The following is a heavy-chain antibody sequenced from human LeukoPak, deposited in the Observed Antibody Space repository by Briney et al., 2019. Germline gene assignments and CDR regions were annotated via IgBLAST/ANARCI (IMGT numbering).Heavy chain of an antibody. D-gene: IGHD3-10*01. Sequence: GGSLTLSCAASGFTFSSYSMNWVRQAPGKGMEWVSYISSRSSTIYYADSVKGRFTISRDNAKNSLYLQMNSLRAEDTAVYYCARDGYYYGSGSYYKVDFDYWGQGTLVTVSS. CDR3: ARDGYYYGSGSYYKVDFDY. CDR2: ISSRSSTI. CDR1: GFTFSSYS. V-gene: IGHV3-48*01. J-gene: IGHJ4*02.